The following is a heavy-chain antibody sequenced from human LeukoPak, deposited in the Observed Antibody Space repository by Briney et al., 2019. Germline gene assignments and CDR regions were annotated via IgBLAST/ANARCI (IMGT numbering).Heavy chain of an antibody. Sequence: ASVKVSCKASGGTFSSYAISWVRQARGQGLEWMGWINPNTIVTNYAQKFRGRVTMTRDTAINTVYMYLTSLSSDDTAVYYCVRGDEGIDVTGGPSEFWGQGTLVTVSS. CDR1: GGTFSSYA. D-gene: IGHD2-21*02. V-gene: IGHV1-2*02. CDR2: INPNTIVT. J-gene: IGHJ4*02. CDR3: VRGDEGIDVTGGPSEF.